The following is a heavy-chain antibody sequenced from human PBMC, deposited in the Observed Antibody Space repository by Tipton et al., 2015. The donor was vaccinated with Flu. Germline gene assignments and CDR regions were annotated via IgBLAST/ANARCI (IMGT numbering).Heavy chain of an antibody. D-gene: IGHD4-11*01. Sequence: LRLSCTVSGGSISSAGYSWTWIRQPPGKGLEWIGYIYHSGSAYYNPSLHSRFTMSVDRAKNQFSLKLNSVTAADTAVYYCATLRPVTTGYAPWGQGALVTVSS. CDR1: GGSISSAGYS. CDR2: IYHSGSA. J-gene: IGHJ5*02. CDR3: ATLRPVTTGYAP. V-gene: IGHV4-30-2*01.